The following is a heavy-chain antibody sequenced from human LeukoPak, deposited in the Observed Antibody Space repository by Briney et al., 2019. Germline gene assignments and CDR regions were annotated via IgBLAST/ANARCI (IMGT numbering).Heavy chain of an antibody. J-gene: IGHJ4*02. D-gene: IGHD2-2*01. CDR3: ARLEISSTSFFDY. CDR2: IYYSGST. CDR1: GGSISSGDYY. Sequence: SETLSLTRTVSGGSISSGDYYWSWIRQPPGKGLEWIGYIYYSGSTYYNPSLKSRVTISVDTSKNQFSLKLSSVTAADTAVYYCARLEISSTSFFDYWGQGTLVTVYS. V-gene: IGHV4-30-4*08.